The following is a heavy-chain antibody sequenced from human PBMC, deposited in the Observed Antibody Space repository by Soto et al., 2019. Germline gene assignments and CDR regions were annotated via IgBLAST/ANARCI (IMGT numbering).Heavy chain of an antibody. J-gene: IGHJ4*02. V-gene: IGHV2-5*02. CDR3: ARQVRGVNIAPFDY. D-gene: IGHD3-10*01. CDR1: GFSLSTSGVG. Sequence: QITLKESGPTLVKPTQTLTLTCTFSGFSLSTSGVGVGWIRQPPGKALEWLALIYWDDDKRYSPSLKSRITITTDTSKNQVVLTMTNMDPVDTATDYCARQVRGVNIAPFDYWGQGTLVTVSS. CDR2: IYWDDDK.